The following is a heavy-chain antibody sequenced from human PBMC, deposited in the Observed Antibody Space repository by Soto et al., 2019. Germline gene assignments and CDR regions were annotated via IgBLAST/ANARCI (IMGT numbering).Heavy chain of an antibody. CDR2: VSYDGNYE. CDR3: ARSNSATTQRRYAFDI. Sequence: GGSLRLSCAASGFTFITYAMHWVRLAPGKGLEWVAAVSYDGNYEHYADSVKGRFSISRDNSRNTLNLQMSSLRPEDTAVYYCARSNSATTQRRYAFDIWGQGTEVTVSS. V-gene: IGHV3-30-3*01. CDR1: GFTFITYA. D-gene: IGHD6-25*01. J-gene: IGHJ3*02.